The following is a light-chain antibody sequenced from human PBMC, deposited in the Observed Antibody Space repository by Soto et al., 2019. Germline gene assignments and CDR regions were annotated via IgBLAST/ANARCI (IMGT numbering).Light chain of an antibody. CDR2: DAS. CDR3: QQSYDTPT. CDR1: QRIGTY. Sequence: DIQMTQSPSSLAASEGDRVTIICRASQRIGTYLNWYQQTPGKAPKLLIYDASSLESGVPSRFSGSGSGTEFSLTISSLQPEDFATYYCQQSYDTPTFGQGTRLEIK. J-gene: IGKJ5*01. V-gene: IGKV1-39*01.